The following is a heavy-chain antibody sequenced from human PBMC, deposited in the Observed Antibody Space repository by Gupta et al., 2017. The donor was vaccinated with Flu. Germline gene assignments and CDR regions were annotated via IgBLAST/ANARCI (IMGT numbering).Heavy chain of an antibody. D-gene: IGHD2-2*02. V-gene: IGHV4-39*01. J-gene: IGHJ4*02. CDR3: ARLSVGGYCSSTSGDTAYYFDY. Sequence: QLQLQESGPGLVKPSETLSLTCTVSGASISSSSYYWGWIRQPPGKGLEWIGSIDYSGSTYYNPSLKSRVTRAVVTSKNQFSLKLSSVTAADTAVYYCARLSVGGYCSSTSGDTAYYFDYGGQGTLVTVSS. CDR1: GASISSSSYY. CDR2: IDYSGST.